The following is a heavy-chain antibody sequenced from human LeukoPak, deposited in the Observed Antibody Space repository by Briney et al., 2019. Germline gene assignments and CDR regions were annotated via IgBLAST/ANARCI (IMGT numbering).Heavy chain of an antibody. CDR2: ISAYNGNT. CDR1: GYTFTSYG. D-gene: IGHD6-19*01. V-gene: IGHV1-18*01. CDR3: ARHSSHYLAVAGPFDY. J-gene: IGHJ4*02. Sequence: ASVKVSCKASGYTFTSYGISWVRQAPGQGLEWMGWISAYNGNTNYAQKLQGRVTMTTDTSTSTAYMELRSLRSDDTAVYYCARHSSHYLAVAGPFDYWGQGTLVTVSS.